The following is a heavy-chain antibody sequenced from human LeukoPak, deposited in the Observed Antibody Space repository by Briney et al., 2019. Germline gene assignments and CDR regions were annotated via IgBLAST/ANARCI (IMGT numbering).Heavy chain of an antibody. J-gene: IGHJ4*02. D-gene: IGHD1-1*01. V-gene: IGHV3-23*01. CDR2: ISGSGGST. CDR1: RFTFSSYA. Sequence: PGGSLRLSCAASRFTFSSYAMSWVRQAPGKGLEWVSTISGSGGSTYYADSVKGRFTISRDNSNNTLYLQMNSLRAEDTAVYYCARQTGTPLPSIFDYWGQGTLVTVSS. CDR3: ARQTGTPLPSIFDY.